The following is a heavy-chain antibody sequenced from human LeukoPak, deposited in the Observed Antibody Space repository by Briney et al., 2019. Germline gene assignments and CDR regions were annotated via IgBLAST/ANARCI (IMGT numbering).Heavy chain of an antibody. V-gene: IGHV1-2*02. J-gene: IGHJ4*02. CDR1: GYTFTGYY. CDR2: INPNSGGT. Sequence: GASVKVSCKASGYTFTGYYMHWVRQAPGQGLEWLGWINPNSGGTNYAQKFQGRVTMTRNTSINTAYMELSRLRSDDTAVYYCARGLRGSPAFDYWGQGTLVTVSS. CDR3: ARGLRGSPAFDY. D-gene: IGHD2-2*01.